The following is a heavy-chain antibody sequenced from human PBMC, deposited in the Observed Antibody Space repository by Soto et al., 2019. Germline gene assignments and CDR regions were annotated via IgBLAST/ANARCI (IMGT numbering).Heavy chain of an antibody. CDR2: IYNDGTT. Sequence: EVQLVESGGGLIQPGGSLRLSCTASGLSVRNNYMSWVRQAPGMGLEWVSVIYNDGTTYYADSVKGRFTISRDTSKNTLSLQMDSLRAEDTAVYYCVRPLPSGRNYGMDVWGQGTTGTVSS. D-gene: IGHD3-10*01. J-gene: IGHJ6*02. CDR3: VRPLPSGRNYGMDV. V-gene: IGHV3-53*01. CDR1: GLSVRNNY.